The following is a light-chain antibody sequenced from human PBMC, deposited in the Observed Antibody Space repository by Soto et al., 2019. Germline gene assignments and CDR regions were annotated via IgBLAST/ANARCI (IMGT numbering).Light chain of an antibody. CDR2: AAS. CDR1: QAIRSD. V-gene: IGKV1-6*01. Sequence: AVQMTQSPSSLSASVGDRVTITCRASQAIRSDIAWYQMKPGKVPKLLIYAASNLQSGVPSRFIGRGYGTDFTLTISSLQPEDFATYYCLQDYNYPRTFGQGTKVEI. CDR3: LQDYNYPRT. J-gene: IGKJ1*01.